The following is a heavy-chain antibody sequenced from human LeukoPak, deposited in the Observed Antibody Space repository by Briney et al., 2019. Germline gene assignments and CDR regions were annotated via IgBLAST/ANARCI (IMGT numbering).Heavy chain of an antibody. CDR2: IFPILGIA. CDR1: GGTFSSYA. CDR3: ARGSTESGGSALYYYYYMDV. D-gene: IGHD2-15*01. V-gene: IGHV1-69*04. Sequence: PSVKVSCKASGGTFSSYAISWVRQAPGQGLEWMGRIFPILGIANYAQKFQGRVTITADKSPSTAYMELSSLRSEDTAVYYCARGSTESGGSALYYYYYMDVWGKGTTVTVSS. J-gene: IGHJ6*03.